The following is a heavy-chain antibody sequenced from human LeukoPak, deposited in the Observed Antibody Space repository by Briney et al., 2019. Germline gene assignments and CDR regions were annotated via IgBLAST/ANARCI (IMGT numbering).Heavy chain of an antibody. D-gene: IGHD3-9*01. V-gene: IGHV3-20*04. J-gene: IGHJ4*02. Sequence: GGSLRLSCAASGFTFDDYGMSWVRQAPGKGLEWVSGINWNGGSTGYADSVKGRFTISRDNAKNSLYLQMNSLRAEDTALYYCARDSDRSDYDILTGPFDYWGQGTLVTVSS. CDR1: GFTFDDYG. CDR3: ARDSDRSDYDILTGPFDY. CDR2: INWNGGST.